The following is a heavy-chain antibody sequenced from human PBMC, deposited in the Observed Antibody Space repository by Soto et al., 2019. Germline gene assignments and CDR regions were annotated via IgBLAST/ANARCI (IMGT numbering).Heavy chain of an antibody. CDR2: IGTLADT. D-gene: IGHD2-8*02. CDR3: ARQAAYWHGGGGWFDP. J-gene: IGHJ5*02. V-gene: IGHV3-13*01. CDR1: GFTFSTYD. Sequence: EVQLVESGGGLVQPGGSLRLSCAASGFTFSTYDMHWVRQVPGKGLEWVSAIGTLADTFYADSVKGRFTISRENAKSSLYLQMNRLAAGDTAVSSCARQAAYWHGGGGWFDPWGQGTLVTVSS.